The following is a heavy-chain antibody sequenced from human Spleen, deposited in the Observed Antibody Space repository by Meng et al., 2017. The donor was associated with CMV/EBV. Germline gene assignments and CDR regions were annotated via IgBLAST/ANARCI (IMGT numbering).Heavy chain of an antibody. V-gene: IGHV1-2*02. D-gene: IGHD1-26*01. Sequence: ASVKVSCKASGYTFTAYYMHWVRQAPGQGLEWMGWINPNTGRTNYAQQFQGRVTMTSDTSISTAYMEMSRLRSDDTAVYYCARVGSGSYYRFDYWGQGTLVTVSS. CDR2: INPNTGRT. CDR1: GYTFTAYY. CDR3: ARVGSGSYYRFDY. J-gene: IGHJ4*02.